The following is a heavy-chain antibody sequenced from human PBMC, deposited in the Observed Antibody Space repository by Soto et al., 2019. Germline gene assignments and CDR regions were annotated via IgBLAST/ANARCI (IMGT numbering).Heavy chain of an antibody. CDR2: MNPNSGNT. Sequence: ASVKVSCKASGYTFTSYDINWVRQATGQGLEWMGWMNPNSGNTGYAQKFQGRVTTTRNTSISTAYMELSSLRSEDTAVYYCAGSYYDFWSGYSFDYWGQGTLVTVSS. J-gene: IGHJ4*02. CDR3: AGSYYDFWSGYSFDY. CDR1: GYTFTSYD. D-gene: IGHD3-3*01. V-gene: IGHV1-8*01.